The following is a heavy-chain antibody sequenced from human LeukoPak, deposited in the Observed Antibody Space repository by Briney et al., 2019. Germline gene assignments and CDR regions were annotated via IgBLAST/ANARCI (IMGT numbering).Heavy chain of an antibody. J-gene: IGHJ4*02. CDR3: ARARGRSSHHDY. V-gene: IGHV3-11*05. D-gene: IGHD6-13*01. CDR1: GFTFSDYY. Sequence: GGSLRLSCAVSGFTFSDYYMSWIRQAPGKGLEWVSYISSSSSYTNYADSVKGRFTISRDNAKNSLYLQMNSLRAEDTAMYYCARARGRSSHHDYWGQGTLVTVSS. CDR2: ISSSSSYT.